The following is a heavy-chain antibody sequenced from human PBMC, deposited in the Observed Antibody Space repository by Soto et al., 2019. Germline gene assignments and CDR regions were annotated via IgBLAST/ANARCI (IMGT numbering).Heavy chain of an antibody. V-gene: IGHV3-23*01. J-gene: IGHJ4*02. CDR2: ISGLGINT. CDR1: GFTFSDYA. Sequence: PGGSLRLSXAASGFTFSDYAMNWVRQAPGKGLEWVSTISGLGINTYYVDSVKGRCTISRDSSSNMLFLQMNSLRAEDTAIYSCAKENLRYGDYSPFHYWGQGTLVPVSS. CDR3: AKENLRYGDYSPFHY. D-gene: IGHD4-17*01.